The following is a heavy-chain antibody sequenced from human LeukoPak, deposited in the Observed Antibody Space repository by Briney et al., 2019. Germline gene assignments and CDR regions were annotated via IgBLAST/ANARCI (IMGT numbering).Heavy chain of an antibody. CDR2: ISGGGDIT. Sequence: GGSLRLSCAASGFNFANHALSWVRQTPGKGLEWVSAISGGGDITYYADSVTGRFTISRDNSKDTLFLQMHSLRPGDTAVYCCVREDTPATANYWGQGTLVTISS. CDR1: GFNFANHA. V-gene: IGHV3-23*01. D-gene: IGHD2-21*02. CDR3: VREDTPATANY. J-gene: IGHJ4*02.